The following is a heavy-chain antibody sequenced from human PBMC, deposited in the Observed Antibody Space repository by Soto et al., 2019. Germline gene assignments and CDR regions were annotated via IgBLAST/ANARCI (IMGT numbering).Heavy chain of an antibody. V-gene: IGHV3-23*01. D-gene: IGHD6-13*01. J-gene: IGHJ4*02. CDR1: GFTFSSYA. CDR3: AKGGLYNSSWDEGY. CDR2: ISAGGDST. Sequence: EVQLLESGGALVQPGGSLRLSCAASGFTFSSYAMSWVRQAPGKGLEWVSSISAGGDSTHNADSVKGRFAISRDNSNNTLDLQLTSLSGDDAAVYYCAKGGLYNSSWDEGYWGQGTLVTVSS.